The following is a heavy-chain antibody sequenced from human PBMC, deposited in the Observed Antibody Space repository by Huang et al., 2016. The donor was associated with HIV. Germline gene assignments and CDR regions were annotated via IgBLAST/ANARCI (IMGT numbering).Heavy chain of an antibody. D-gene: IGHD3-9*01. CDR2: INSDGTYI. CDR1: GFTFLDFW. CDR3: AVGGRTASYFHFDP. V-gene: IGHV3-74*01. Sequence: EVRFQESGGGQVQPGGSLKLSCVASGFTFLDFWMPWARQVPGEGWGLVARINSDGTYIDYADSVRGRFVVSRNNARDILSLEMSSLRPEDTGVYFCAVGGRTASYFHFDPRGQGIPVIV. J-gene: IGHJ5*02.